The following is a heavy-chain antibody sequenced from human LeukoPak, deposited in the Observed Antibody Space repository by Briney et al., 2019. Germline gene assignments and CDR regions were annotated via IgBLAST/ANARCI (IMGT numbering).Heavy chain of an antibody. D-gene: IGHD3-3*01. CDR1: GFTFDDYA. CDR3: AKTAAPYGRFNYFDY. Sequence: GGSLRLSCAASGFTFDDYAMHWVRQAPGKGLEWVSGISWNSGSIGYADSVKGRFTISRDNAKNSLYLQMNSLRAEDTALYYCAKTAAPYGRFNYFDYWGQGTLVTVSS. V-gene: IGHV3-9*01. CDR2: ISWNSGSI. J-gene: IGHJ4*02.